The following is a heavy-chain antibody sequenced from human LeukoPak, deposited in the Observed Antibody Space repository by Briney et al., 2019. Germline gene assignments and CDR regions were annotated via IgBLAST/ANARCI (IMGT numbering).Heavy chain of an antibody. CDR1: GGSISSYY. D-gene: IGHD4-23*01. J-gene: IGHJ3*02. Sequence: SETLSLTCTVSGGSISSYYWSWIRQPPGKGLEWIGYIYYSGSTNYNPSLKSQVTISVDTSKNQFSLKLSSVTAAGTAVYYCARRTTVVTRYAFDIWGQGTMVTVSS. V-gene: IGHV4-59*08. CDR2: IYYSGST. CDR3: ARRTTVVTRYAFDI.